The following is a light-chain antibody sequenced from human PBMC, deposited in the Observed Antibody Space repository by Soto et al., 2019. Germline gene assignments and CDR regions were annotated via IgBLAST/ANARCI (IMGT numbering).Light chain of an antibody. Sequence: DIQMTQSPSSLSASVGDRVTITCQASQDIANYLNWYQQKAGRDPKFLIYDASNLETGVPSRFSGSGSGTDFTLTISSLQPEDIATYYCQQYDNLPLAFGGGTKVDIK. CDR2: DAS. CDR1: QDIANY. V-gene: IGKV1-33*01. J-gene: IGKJ4*01. CDR3: QQYDNLPLA.